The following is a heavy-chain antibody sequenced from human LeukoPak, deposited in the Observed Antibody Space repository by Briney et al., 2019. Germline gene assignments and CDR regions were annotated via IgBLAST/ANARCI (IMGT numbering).Heavy chain of an antibody. CDR2: ITSDGRNT. V-gene: IGHV3-74*01. D-gene: IGHD1-26*01. J-gene: IGHJ4*02. CDR1: GFIFSTSW. Sequence: PGGSLRLSCAASGFIFSTSWMNWVRQARGKGLVSVSRITSDGRNTVYADSVKGRFTISRDNAKNTVYLQMDSLRDEDTAVYYCTRDWYYTTDYWGQGTLVTVSS. CDR3: TRDWYYTTDY.